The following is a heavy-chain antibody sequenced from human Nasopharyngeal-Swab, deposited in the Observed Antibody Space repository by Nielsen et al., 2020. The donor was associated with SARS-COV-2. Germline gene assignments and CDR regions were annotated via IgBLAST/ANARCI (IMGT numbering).Heavy chain of an antibody. V-gene: IGHV4-61*01. J-gene: IGHJ6*02. D-gene: IGHD2-2*01. CDR2: VYYSGNT. CDR3: ARDRAAALRDYYYNMDV. CDR1: GASVSSASYY. Sequence: SETLSLTCTVSGASVSSASYYWSWIRQSPGRGLEWIGYVYYSGNTNYNPSLKSRLTMSVDTSKSQFSLNLSSVTAADTAVYYCARDRAAALRDYYYNMDVWGQGTTVTVSS.